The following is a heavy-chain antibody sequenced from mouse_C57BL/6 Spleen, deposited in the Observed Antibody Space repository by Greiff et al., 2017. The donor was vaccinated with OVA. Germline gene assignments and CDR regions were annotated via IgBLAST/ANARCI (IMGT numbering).Heavy chain of an antibody. V-gene: IGHV3-6*01. CDR2: ISYDGSN. D-gene: IGHD2-3*01. Sequence: EVKLVESGPGLVKPSQSLSLTCSVTGYSITSGYYWNWIRQFPGNKLEWMGYISYDGSNNYNPSLKNRISITRDTSKNQFFLKLNSVTTEDTATYYCARVGGYYKGYYYAMDYWGQGTSVTVSS. J-gene: IGHJ4*01. CDR3: ARVGGYYKGYYYAMDY. CDR1: GYSITSGYY.